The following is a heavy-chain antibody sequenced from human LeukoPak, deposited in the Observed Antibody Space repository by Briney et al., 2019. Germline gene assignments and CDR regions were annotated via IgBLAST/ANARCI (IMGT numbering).Heavy chain of an antibody. CDR2: IYYSGST. CDR3: ARENHDYSNLVWNWFDP. V-gene: IGHV4-59*01. Sequence: PSETLSLTCTVSGGSISSYYWSWIRQPPGKGLEWIGYIYYSGSTNYNPSLKSRVTISVDTSKNQFSLKLSSVTAADTAVYYCARENHDYSNLVWNWFDPWGQGTLVTVSS. D-gene: IGHD4-11*01. CDR1: GGSISSYY. J-gene: IGHJ5*02.